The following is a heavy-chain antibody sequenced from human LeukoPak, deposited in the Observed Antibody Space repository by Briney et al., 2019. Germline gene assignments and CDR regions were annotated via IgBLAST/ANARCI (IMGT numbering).Heavy chain of an antibody. CDR3: AFKGHTDHY. V-gene: IGHV3-23*01. Sequence: PGGSLRLSCAASGFTFSSYVMTWVRQAPGKGLEWVSAIGGSGGSTYYADSVKGRFTISRDNSKNTLNLQMNSLRAEDTAVYYCAFKGHTDHYWGQGTLVTVSS. CDR1: GFTFSSYV. D-gene: IGHD2-21*01. CDR2: IGGSGGST. J-gene: IGHJ4*02.